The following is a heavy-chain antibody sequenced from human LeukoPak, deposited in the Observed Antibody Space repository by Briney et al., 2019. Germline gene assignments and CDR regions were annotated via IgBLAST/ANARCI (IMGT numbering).Heavy chain of an antibody. Sequence: GGSLRLSCSASGFTFSSYAMNWVRQAPGKGLKWVSFISASSNYIYYADSVKGRFTISRDNAQNSLYLQMNSLRAEDTAVYFCARVVNGYVDYWGQGTLVTVSS. CDR2: ISASSNYI. V-gene: IGHV3-21*06. CDR1: GFTFSSYA. J-gene: IGHJ4*02. CDR3: ARVVNGYVDY. D-gene: IGHD2-8*01.